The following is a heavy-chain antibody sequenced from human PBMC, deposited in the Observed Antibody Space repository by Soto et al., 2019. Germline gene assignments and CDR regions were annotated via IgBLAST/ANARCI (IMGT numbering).Heavy chain of an antibody. D-gene: IGHD6-19*01. J-gene: IGHJ4*02. Sequence: GGSLRLSCAASGFTFSSYWMSWVRQAPGKGLEWVANIKQDGSEKYYVDSVKGRFTISRDNAKNSLYLQMNSLRAEDTAVYYCARDPSLYSSGWYGRDYFDYWGQGTLVTVSS. V-gene: IGHV3-7*01. CDR2: IKQDGSEK. CDR1: GFTFSSYW. CDR3: ARDPSLYSSGWYGRDYFDY.